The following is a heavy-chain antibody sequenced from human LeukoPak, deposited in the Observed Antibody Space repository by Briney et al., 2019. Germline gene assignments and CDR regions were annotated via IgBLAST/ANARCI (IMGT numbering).Heavy chain of an antibody. D-gene: IGHD3-22*01. V-gene: IGHV4-34*01. CDR2: INHSGST. Sequence: SETLSLTCAVYGGSFSGYYWSWIRQPPGEGLEWIGEINHSGSTNYNPSLKSRVTISVDTSKNQFSLKLSSVTAADAAVYYCARGVYYDSSGYYFRPFDYWGQGTLVTVSS. J-gene: IGHJ4*02. CDR1: GGSFSGYY. CDR3: ARGVYYDSSGYYFRPFDY.